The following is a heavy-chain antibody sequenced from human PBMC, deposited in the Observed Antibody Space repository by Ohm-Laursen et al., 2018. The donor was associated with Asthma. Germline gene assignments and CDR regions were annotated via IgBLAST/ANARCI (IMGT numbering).Heavy chain of an antibody. D-gene: IGHD1-26*01. J-gene: IGHJ1*01. CDR2: ISTASTFI. CDR3: ARIGPEWELPGREYSLHH. Sequence: GSLRLSCAASGYTFSRYSIHWVRQVPGKGLEWVASISTASTFIYYADSVRGRFTTSRDNAKNSVYLQMGGLRVDDTALYYCARIGPEWELPGREYSLHHWGEGTLVTVSS. V-gene: IGHV3-21*01. CDR1: GYTFSRYS.